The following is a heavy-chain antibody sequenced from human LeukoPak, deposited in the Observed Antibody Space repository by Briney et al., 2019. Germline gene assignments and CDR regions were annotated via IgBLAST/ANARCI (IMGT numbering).Heavy chain of an antibody. J-gene: IGHJ1*01. Sequence: PGGSLRLSCAASGFTFSDYSMNWLRQAPGTGLEWVTSISRSSRHVYYADSLEGRFTISRDDAKNTLYLQMNSLRVEDMAVYCCVKDLRRMGATKAYLHHWGQGTLVTVSS. D-gene: IGHD1-26*01. V-gene: IGHV3-21*01. CDR2: ISRSSRHV. CDR1: GFTFSDYS. CDR3: VKDLRRMGATKAYLHH.